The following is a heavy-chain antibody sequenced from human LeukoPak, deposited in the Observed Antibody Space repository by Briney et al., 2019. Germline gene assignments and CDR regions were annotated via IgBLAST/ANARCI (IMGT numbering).Heavy chain of an antibody. Sequence: GASVKVSCKASGYTFTSYDINWVRQATGQGLEWMGWMNPNSGNTGYAQKFQGRVTMTRNTSISTAYMELSSLRSEGTAVYYGARGPYCSSTSCYLEAFDIWGQGTMVTVSS. D-gene: IGHD2-2*01. J-gene: IGHJ3*02. V-gene: IGHV1-8*01. CDR1: GYTFTSYD. CDR3: ARGPYCSSTSCYLEAFDI. CDR2: MNPNSGNT.